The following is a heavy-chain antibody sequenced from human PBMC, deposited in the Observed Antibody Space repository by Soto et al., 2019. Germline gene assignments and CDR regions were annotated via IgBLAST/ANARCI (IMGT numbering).Heavy chain of an antibody. D-gene: IGHD3-10*01. CDR1: GFTFISYW. V-gene: IGHV3-74*01. CDR3: VRDSPMVLELFDY. J-gene: IGHJ4*02. Sequence: PGGSLRLSCAASGFTFISYWMHWVRQTPGKGLVWVSRINSDGSSTNYADSVKGRFTISRDNAKNTVYLQMNSLRAEDTAMYYCVRDSPMVLELFDYWGQGTLVPVSS. CDR2: INSDGSST.